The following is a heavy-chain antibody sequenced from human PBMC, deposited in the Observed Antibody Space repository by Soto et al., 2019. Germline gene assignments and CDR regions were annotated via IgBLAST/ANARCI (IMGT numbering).Heavy chain of an antibody. Sequence: GGSLRLSCAASGFTFSTYCMNWVRQAPGKGLEWVSSISATSTYIYYADSVKGRFSISRDNAKNSLYLQINSLRAEDTAVYYCVRDFSRIVGATADAFDVWGQGTTVTVSS. J-gene: IGHJ3*01. V-gene: IGHV3-21*01. CDR3: VRDFSRIVGATADAFDV. CDR1: GFTFSTYC. CDR2: ISATSTYI. D-gene: IGHD1-26*01.